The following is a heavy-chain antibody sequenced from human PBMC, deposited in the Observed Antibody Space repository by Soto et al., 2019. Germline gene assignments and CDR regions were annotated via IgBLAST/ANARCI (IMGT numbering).Heavy chain of an antibody. CDR3: ARDRVESGYPEYFQH. J-gene: IGHJ1*01. CDR2: IYSGGST. Sequence: EVQLVESGGGWIQPGGSLRLSCAASGFTVSSNYMSWVRQAPGKGLEWVSVIYSGGSTYYADSVKGRFTISRDNSKNTLYLQMNSLRAEDTAVYYCARDRVESGYPEYFQHWSQGTLVTVSS. CDR1: GFTVSSNY. V-gene: IGHV3-53*01. D-gene: IGHD3-22*01.